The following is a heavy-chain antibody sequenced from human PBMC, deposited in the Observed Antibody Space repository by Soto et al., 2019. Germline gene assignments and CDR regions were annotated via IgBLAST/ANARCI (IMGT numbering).Heavy chain of an antibody. D-gene: IGHD4-17*01. J-gene: IGHJ2*01. CDR2: ISGSGGST. Sequence: EVQLLESGGGLVQPGGSLRLSFAASGFTFSSYAMSWVRQAPGKGLEWVSAISGSGGSTYYADSVKGRFTISRDNYRSTLDRQRNSLRAKDTAVYYCANAVYGDNEGLYFELWGRGTLVTVSS. CDR3: ANAVYGDNEGLYFEL. CDR1: GFTFSSYA. V-gene: IGHV3-23*01.